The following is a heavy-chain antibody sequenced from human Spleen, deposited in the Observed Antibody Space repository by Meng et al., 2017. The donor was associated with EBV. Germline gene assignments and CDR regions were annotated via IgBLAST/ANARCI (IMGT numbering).Heavy chain of an antibody. Sequence: QVRRVQSGAEVKKPGSSVKVSCKASGGNFSNYAINWVRQASGQGLEWMGGIVPVFDSANYAQNFQDRVTITADESTSTTYMELSSLRSEDTAVYYCASIDSGDYGYFQHWGQGTLVTVSS. CDR3: ASIDSGDYGYFQH. J-gene: IGHJ1*01. V-gene: IGHV1-69*01. CDR2: IVPVFDSA. CDR1: GGNFSNYA. D-gene: IGHD4-17*01.